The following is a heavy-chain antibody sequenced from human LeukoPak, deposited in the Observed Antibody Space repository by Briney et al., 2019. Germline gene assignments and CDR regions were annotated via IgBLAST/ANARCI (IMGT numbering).Heavy chain of an antibody. V-gene: IGHV3-30*02. CDR2: IRKDGINT. CDR1: EFTFSSYG. Sequence: GGSLRLSCAASEFTFSSYGMHWVRQAPGKGLEWVSFIRKDGINTNYVDSVKGRFTISRDTSNKMVYLQMNSLRTEDMAVYYCAKDRAGNSWNFDYWGQGILVAVSS. J-gene: IGHJ4*02. D-gene: IGHD6-13*01. CDR3: AKDRAGNSWNFDY.